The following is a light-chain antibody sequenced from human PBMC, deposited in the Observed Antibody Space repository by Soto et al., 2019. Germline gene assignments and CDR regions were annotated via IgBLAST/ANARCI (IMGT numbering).Light chain of an antibody. V-gene: IGLV1-51*02. CDR2: ENN. CDR3: AAWDTSLSGGV. CDR1: SSNIGSDF. J-gene: IGLJ3*02. Sequence: QSVLTQPTSVSAAPGQKVTISCSGSSSNIGSDFVSWYQQLPGTAPQLLIYENNKRPSGIPDRFSGSKSATSATLGITGLQTGDEADYYCAAWDTSLSGGVFGGWTKLTVL.